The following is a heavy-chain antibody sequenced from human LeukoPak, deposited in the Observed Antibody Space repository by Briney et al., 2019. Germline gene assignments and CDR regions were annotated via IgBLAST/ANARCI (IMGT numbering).Heavy chain of an antibody. CDR2: IWYDGSNK. V-gene: IGHV3-33*08. D-gene: IGHD5-12*01. CDR3: ARDREGGYDC. Sequence: PGGSLRLSCAASGFTFSSSGMHWVRQAPGKGLEWVAVIWYDGSNKYYADSVKGRFTISRDISKNTLYLQMSSLRGEDTAVYYCARDREGGYDCWGQGTLVTVSS. CDR1: GFTFSSSG. J-gene: IGHJ4*02.